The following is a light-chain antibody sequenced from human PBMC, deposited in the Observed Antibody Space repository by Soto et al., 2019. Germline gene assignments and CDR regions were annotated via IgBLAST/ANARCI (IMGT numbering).Light chain of an antibody. CDR3: QQYNGYWT. CDR1: QSISNS. Sequence: DIQMTQSPSTLSASVGDRVTITCRASQSISNSLAWYQQKPGKAPKLLIYEASSLKSGVPSRFSGSGSGTEYTLTISSLQPDDSVTYYCQQYNGYWTFGQGTNVEIK. CDR2: EAS. J-gene: IGKJ1*01. V-gene: IGKV1-5*03.